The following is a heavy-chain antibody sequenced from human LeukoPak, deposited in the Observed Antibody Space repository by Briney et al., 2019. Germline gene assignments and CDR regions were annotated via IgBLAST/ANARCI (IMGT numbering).Heavy chain of an antibody. V-gene: IGHV3-7*01. CDR3: ARESGGWFDF. CDR1: RFIFSDYW. J-gene: IGHJ5*01. Sequence: PGRSLRLSCVASRFIFSDYWMSWVRQAPGKGLEWVANIKQRGREEKYVDSVKGRFAISRDDAKSTLYLQMDSLSGDDTAVYFCARESGGWFDFWGRGALVTVSS. CDR2: IKQRGREE. D-gene: IGHD3-10*01.